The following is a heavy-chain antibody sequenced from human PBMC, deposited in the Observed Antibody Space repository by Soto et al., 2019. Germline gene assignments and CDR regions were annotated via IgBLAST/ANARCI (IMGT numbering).Heavy chain of an antibody. Sequence: GGSLRLSCAASGFTFNSHTMNWVRQAPGKGLEWLSYISDSSSTIYYADSVKGRFTISRDNAKNSLYLQMNSLRAEDTAVYYCTRELAYWGQGTLVTVS. J-gene: IGHJ4*02. CDR1: GFTFNSHT. CDR3: TRELAY. V-gene: IGHV3-48*04. CDR2: ISDSSSTI.